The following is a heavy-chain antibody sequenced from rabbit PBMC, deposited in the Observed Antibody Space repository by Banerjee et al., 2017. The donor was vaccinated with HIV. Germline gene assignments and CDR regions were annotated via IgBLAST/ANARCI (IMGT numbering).Heavy chain of an antibody. CDR1: GFTISSGYY. V-gene: IGHV1S40*01. Sequence: QSLEESGGGLVQPEGSLALTCKASGFTISSGYYMCWVRQAPGKGLEWIACIYAGSGSTYYASWAKGRFTISKSTSLNTVTLQMTSLTAADTATYFCARGLWTYGTDNYNYVTVLDLWGPGTLVTVS. D-gene: IGHD7-1*01. J-gene: IGHJ3*01. CDR2: IYAGSGST. CDR3: ARGLWTYGTDNYNYVTVLDL.